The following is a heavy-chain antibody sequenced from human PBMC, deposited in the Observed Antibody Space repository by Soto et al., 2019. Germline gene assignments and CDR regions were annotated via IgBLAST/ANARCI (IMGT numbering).Heavy chain of an antibody. CDR3: ARAESGYYYMFPIY. J-gene: IGHJ4*01. D-gene: IGHD3-22*01. V-gene: IGHV3-33*01. CDR2: IWYDGSNK. CDR1: GFTFSSYG. Sequence: GGSLRLSCEASGFTFSSYGMHWVRQAPGKGLEWVAVIWYDGSNKYYADSVKGRFTISRDNSKNTLYLQMNSLRAEDTAVYYCARAESGYYYMFPIYWGQGTLVTVSS.